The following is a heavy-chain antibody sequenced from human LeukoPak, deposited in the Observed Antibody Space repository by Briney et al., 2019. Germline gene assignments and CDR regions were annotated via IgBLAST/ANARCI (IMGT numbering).Heavy chain of an antibody. CDR3: ARDPGGYSSGWSPHRYFDY. Sequence: GGSLRLSCAASGFTFSSYWMSWVRQAPGKGLEWVANIKQDGSEKYYVDSVKGRFTISRDNAKNSLYLQMNSLRAEDTAVYYCARDPGGYSSGWSPHRYFDYWGQGTLVTVSS. D-gene: IGHD6-19*01. CDR2: IKQDGSEK. CDR1: GFTFSSYW. V-gene: IGHV3-7*03. J-gene: IGHJ4*02.